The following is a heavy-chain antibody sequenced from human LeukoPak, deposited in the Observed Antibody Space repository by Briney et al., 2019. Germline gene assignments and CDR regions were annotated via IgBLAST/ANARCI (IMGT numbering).Heavy chain of an antibody. CDR1: RFTFSEYY. V-gene: IGHV3-72*01. Sequence: GGSLRLSCAASRFTFSEYYMDWVRQPPGKGLEWLGLRRKKGDSYATEYAASVKGRFSISSDESKNSVYPQMNSLKTEDTAVYFCAREYFYGMDVWGQGTTVTVSS. CDR3: AREYFYGMDV. CDR2: RRKKGDSYAT. J-gene: IGHJ6*02.